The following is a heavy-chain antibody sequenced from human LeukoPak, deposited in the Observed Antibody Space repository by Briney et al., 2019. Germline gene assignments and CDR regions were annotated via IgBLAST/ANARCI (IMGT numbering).Heavy chain of an antibody. CDR1: GFTFSSYD. CDR2: IGGSGTDT. D-gene: IGHD3-10*01. J-gene: IGHJ4*02. V-gene: IGHV3-23*01. Sequence: GGSLRLSCAASGFTFSSYDMSWVRQAPGKGLEWVSGIGGSGTDTYYADSVKGRFTISRDTSQSTMYLQLHSLRAEDTAVYYCVKVKWQLLWGQGTQVTVSS. CDR3: VKVKWQLL.